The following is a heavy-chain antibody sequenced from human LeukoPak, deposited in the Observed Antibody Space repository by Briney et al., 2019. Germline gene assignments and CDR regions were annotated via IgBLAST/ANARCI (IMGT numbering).Heavy chain of an antibody. CDR2: ISSSGSTI. Sequence: GGSLRLSCAASGFTFSDYYMSWIRQAPGKGLEWVSYISSSGSTIYYADSVKGRFTISRDNAKNSLYLQMNSLRAEDMAVYYCARDPAGQQLGTYFDYWGQGTLVTVSS. V-gene: IGHV3-11*01. CDR3: ARDPAGQQLGTYFDY. CDR1: GFTFSDYY. J-gene: IGHJ4*02. D-gene: IGHD6-13*01.